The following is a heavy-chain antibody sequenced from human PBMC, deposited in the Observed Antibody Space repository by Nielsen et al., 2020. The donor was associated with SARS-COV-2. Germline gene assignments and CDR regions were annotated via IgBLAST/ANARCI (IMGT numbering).Heavy chain of an antibody. J-gene: IGHJ6*02. D-gene: IGHD3-10*01. CDR1: GFTFGDYA. Sequence: GGSLRLSCTASGFTFGDYAMSWVRQAPGKGLEWVGFIRSKAYGGTTEYAASVKGRFTISRDDSKSIAYLQMNSLKTEDTAVYYCTYGSGSFDYGMDVWGQGTTVTVSS. CDR3: TYGSGSFDYGMDV. CDR2: IRSKAYGGTT. V-gene: IGHV3-49*04.